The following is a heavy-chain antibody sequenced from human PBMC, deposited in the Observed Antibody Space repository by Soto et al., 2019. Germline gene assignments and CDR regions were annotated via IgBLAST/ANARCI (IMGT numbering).Heavy chain of an antibody. Sequence: QLQESGPGLVKPSETLSLTCTVSGDSISTYYWSWIRQPPGKGLEWIGFVQYTGSTNYNPSLKGHVTRAVATSKNKFALRMSSVTAADTAVYFCARHRGYCANGTCLDWFDPWGQGTLVTVSP. CDR3: ARHRGYCANGTCLDWFDP. J-gene: IGHJ5*02. V-gene: IGHV4-59*08. CDR2: VQYTGST. D-gene: IGHD2-8*01. CDR1: GDSISTYY.